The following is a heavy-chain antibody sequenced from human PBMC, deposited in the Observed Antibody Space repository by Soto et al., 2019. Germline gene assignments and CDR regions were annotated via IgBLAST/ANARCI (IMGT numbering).Heavy chain of an antibody. J-gene: IGHJ6*02. CDR3: ARTFGPPSGDYYYGMDV. CDR2: IIPIFGTA. CDR1: GGTFSSYA. Sequence: GASVKVSCKASGGTFSSYAISWVRQAPGQGLEWMGGIIPIFGTANYAQKFQGRVTITADESTSTAYMELSSLRSEDTAVYYCARTFGPPSGDYYYGMDVWGQGTTVTVSS. V-gene: IGHV1-69*13. D-gene: IGHD1-26*01.